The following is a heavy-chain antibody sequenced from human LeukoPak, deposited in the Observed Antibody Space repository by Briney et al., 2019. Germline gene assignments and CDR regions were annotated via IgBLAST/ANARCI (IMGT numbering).Heavy chain of an antibody. Sequence: GGSLRLSCAASGFTFSSYTMTWVRQAPGKGLEWVSSISSSSYIYYADSVKGRFTISRDNAKNSLYLQMDSLRAEGTAVYYCARGGTTVPTPFDPWGQGSLVTVSS. J-gene: IGHJ5*02. CDR1: GFTFSSYT. D-gene: IGHD4-17*01. CDR3: ARGGTTVPTPFDP. CDR2: ISSSSYI. V-gene: IGHV3-21*01.